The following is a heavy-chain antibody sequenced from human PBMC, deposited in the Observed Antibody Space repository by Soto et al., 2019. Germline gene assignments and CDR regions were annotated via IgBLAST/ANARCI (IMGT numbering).Heavy chain of an antibody. CDR3: AADRKIVGTIGAFDF. Sequence: AAVKVSCKVRESTLTELTIDWLRQAPGKGLEWMGRSAPEEGEPIYPQKFQGRVSMTEDPSTDTAYMELTSLRSEDTAVYFCAADRKIVGTIGAFDFWGQGTLVTVS. J-gene: IGHJ4*02. D-gene: IGHD1-26*01. V-gene: IGHV1-24*01. CDR1: ESTLTELT. CDR2: SAPEEGEP.